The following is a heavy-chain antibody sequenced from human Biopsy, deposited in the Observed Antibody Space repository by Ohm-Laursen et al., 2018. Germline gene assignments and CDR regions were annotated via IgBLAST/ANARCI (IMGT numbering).Heavy chain of an antibody. Sequence: SSVKVSCKAPGGTFSNYGVNWVRQAPGQGLEWLGGNIPILGTGNYAQKFQDRATVAADTSASTATMELRSLRSDDTAVYYCATKLTGYFHHWGQGTLVIVSS. V-gene: IGHV1-69*06. J-gene: IGHJ1*01. CDR3: ATKLTGYFHH. CDR1: GGTFSNYG. CDR2: NIPILGTG. D-gene: IGHD3-9*01.